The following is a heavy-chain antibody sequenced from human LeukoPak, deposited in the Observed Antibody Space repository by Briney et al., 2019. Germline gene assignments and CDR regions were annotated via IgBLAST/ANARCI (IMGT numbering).Heavy chain of an antibody. Sequence: GGSLRLSCAASGFTFSSYWMHWVRQAPGKGLEWVSVIYSGGSTYYADSVKGRFTISRDNSKNTLYLQMNSLRAEDTAVYYCARVLYYGSGSYFDYWGQGTLVTVSS. V-gene: IGHV3-66*01. CDR3: ARVLYYGSGSYFDY. CDR1: GFTFSSYW. J-gene: IGHJ4*02. D-gene: IGHD3-10*01. CDR2: IYSGGST.